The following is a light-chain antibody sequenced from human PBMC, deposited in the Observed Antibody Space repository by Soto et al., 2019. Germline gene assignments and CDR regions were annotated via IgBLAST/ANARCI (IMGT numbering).Light chain of an antibody. CDR2: TAS. CDR3: QKYNSALWT. V-gene: IGKV1-27*01. Sequence: DIQMTQSPSSLSASVGDRVTITCRASQDISNYLAWYQQKPGKVPKLLIYTASTLQSGVPSRFSGSGSGTDFTLTISSLQTEDVATYYCQKYNSALWTFGQGTKVEIK. CDR1: QDISNY. J-gene: IGKJ1*01.